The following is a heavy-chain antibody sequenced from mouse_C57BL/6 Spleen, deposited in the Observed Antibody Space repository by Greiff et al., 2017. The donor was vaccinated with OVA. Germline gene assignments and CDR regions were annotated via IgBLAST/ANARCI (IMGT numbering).Heavy chain of an antibody. CDR2: IYPGSGST. D-gene: IGHD1-1*01. V-gene: IGHV1-55*01. Sequence: QVQLKQPGAELVKPGASVKMSCKASGYTFTSYWITWVKQRPGQGLEWIGDIYPGSGSTNYNEKFKSKATLTVDTSSSTAYMQLSSLTSEDSAVYYCAREDSETTVVPYYAMDYWGQGTSVTVSS. CDR1: GYTFTSYW. J-gene: IGHJ4*01. CDR3: AREDSETTVVPYYAMDY.